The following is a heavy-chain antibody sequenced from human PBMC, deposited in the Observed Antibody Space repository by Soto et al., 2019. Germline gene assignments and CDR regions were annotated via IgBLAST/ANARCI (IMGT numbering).Heavy chain of an antibody. D-gene: IGHD2-21*01. CDR1: GGSFSGYY. J-gene: IGHJ4*02. Sequence: PSETLSLTCAFYGGSFSGYYWTWLRQPPGTGLEWMGEINNRGSTNYNPSRKSRVTISIDTPKHQLPQTITTVTAADTAVYYCGRDKIPGLFDFLGQGTLVNVS. CDR3: GRDKIPGLFDF. CDR2: INNRGST. V-gene: IGHV4-34*01.